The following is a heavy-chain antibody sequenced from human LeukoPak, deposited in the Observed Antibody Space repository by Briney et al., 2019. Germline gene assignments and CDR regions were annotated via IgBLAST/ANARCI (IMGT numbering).Heavy chain of an antibody. Sequence: SVNDSLKGSGYTFTSYVINCVRQATAQGVEGMGIINPSGGCTSYAQKFQGRVTLTRELSTSTVYMELSSLRSEDTAVYCCAREPGGGANYYYMDVWGKGTTVTVSS. CDR1: GYTFTSYV. V-gene: IGHV1-46*01. CDR2: INPSGGCT. D-gene: IGHD3-16*01. CDR3: AREPGGGANYYYMDV. J-gene: IGHJ6*03.